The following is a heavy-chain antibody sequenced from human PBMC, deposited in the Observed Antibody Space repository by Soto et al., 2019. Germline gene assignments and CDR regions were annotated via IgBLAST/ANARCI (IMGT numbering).Heavy chain of an antibody. CDR2: MNPNSGNT. CDR1: GYTFTSYD. Sequence: QVQLVQSGAEVKKPGASVKVSCKASGYTFTSYDINWVRQATGQGLEWMGWMNPNSGNTGYAQKFQGRVTMTRNISISTAYMELSSLRSEDTAVYYCARGKRITIFGVGEYYFAYWGQGTLVTVSS. V-gene: IGHV1-8*01. D-gene: IGHD3-3*01. J-gene: IGHJ4*02. CDR3: ARGKRITIFGVGEYYFAY.